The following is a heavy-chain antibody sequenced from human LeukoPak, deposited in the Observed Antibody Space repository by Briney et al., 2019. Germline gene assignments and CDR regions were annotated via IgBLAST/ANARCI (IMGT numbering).Heavy chain of an antibody. J-gene: IGHJ3*02. V-gene: IGHV4-59*08. CDR3: ARPGALYGSEMGAFDI. CDR2: IYYSGST. CDR1: GGSISSYY. D-gene: IGHD3-10*01. Sequence: PSETLSLTCTVSGGSISSYYRSWIRQPPGKGLEWIGCIYYSGSTNYNSSLKSRVTISVDTSKNQFSLKLSSVTAADTAVYYCARPGALYGSEMGAFDIWGQGTMVTVSS.